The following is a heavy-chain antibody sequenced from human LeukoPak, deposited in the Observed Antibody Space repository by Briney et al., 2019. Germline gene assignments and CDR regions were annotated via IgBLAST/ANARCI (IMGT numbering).Heavy chain of an antibody. V-gene: IGHV1-69*05. CDR1: GGTFSTSA. Sequence: ASVKVSCKASGGTFSTSAFSWVRQAPGQGLEWMGGIIPFFATANYAQKFQGRVSITTDASTSTAYMEVSSLRSDDTAVYYCARDYPDIVVVPAGYDYWGQGTLVTVSS. CDR2: IIPFFATA. J-gene: IGHJ4*02. D-gene: IGHD2-2*01. CDR3: ARDYPDIVVVPAGYDY.